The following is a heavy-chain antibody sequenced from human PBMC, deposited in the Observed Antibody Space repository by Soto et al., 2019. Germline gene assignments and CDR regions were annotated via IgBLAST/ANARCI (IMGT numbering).Heavy chain of an antibody. J-gene: IGHJ4*02. D-gene: IGHD6-19*01. V-gene: IGHV1-3*01. CDR2: INAGNGNT. CDR1: GYTFTSYA. CDR3: ATPRPGYSSGWSNFDY. Sequence: QVQLVQSGAEVKKPGASVKVSCKASGYTFTSYAMHWVRQAPGQRLEWMGWINAGNGNTKYSQKFQGRVTITRDTSASTAYMELSSVRSEDTAVYYCATPRPGYSSGWSNFDYWGQGTLVTVSS.